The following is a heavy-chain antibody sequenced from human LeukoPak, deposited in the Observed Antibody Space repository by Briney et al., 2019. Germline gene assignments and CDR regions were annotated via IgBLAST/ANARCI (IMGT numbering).Heavy chain of an antibody. CDR3: VRVKAAAGNALRY. J-gene: IGHJ4*02. V-gene: IGHV3-74*01. CDR1: GFTFSSYW. CDR2: INSDGSST. Sequence: GGSLRLSWAASGFTFSSYWMHWVRQAPGKGLVWVSRINSDGSSTSYADSVKGRFTISRDNAKNTLYLQMNSLRAEDTAVYFCVRVKAAAGNALRYWGQGTLVTVSS. D-gene: IGHD6-13*01.